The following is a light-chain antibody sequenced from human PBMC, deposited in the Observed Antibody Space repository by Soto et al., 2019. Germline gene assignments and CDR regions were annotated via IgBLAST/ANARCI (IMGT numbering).Light chain of an antibody. CDR2: DAS. CDR3: QQRSNWPPLT. J-gene: IGKJ4*01. CDR1: QSVSSY. V-gene: IGKV3-11*01. Sequence: EIVLTQSPATLSLSPGERATLSCRASQSVSSYLAWYQQKPGQTPRLLIYDASNRATGIPARFSGSGSGTYFSLPISSLEPEDFAVYYCQQRSNWPPLTFGGGTKVEIK.